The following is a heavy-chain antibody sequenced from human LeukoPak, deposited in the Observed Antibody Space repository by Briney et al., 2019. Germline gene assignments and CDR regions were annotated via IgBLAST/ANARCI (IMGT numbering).Heavy chain of an antibody. D-gene: IGHD5-24*01. CDR2: INPNSGGT. J-gene: IGHJ4*02. CDR3: AREAEMATMVDPNPGFDY. CDR1: GYTFTVYY. V-gene: IGHV1-2*02. Sequence: ASVKVSCKASGYTFTVYYMHWVRQAPGQGLEWMGWINPNSGGTNYAQKFQGRVTMTRDTSISTAYMELSRLRSDDTAVYYCAREAEMATMVDPNPGFDYWGQGTLVTVSS.